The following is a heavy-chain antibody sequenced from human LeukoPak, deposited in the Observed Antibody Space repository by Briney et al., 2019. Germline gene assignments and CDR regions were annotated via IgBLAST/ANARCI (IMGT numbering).Heavy chain of an antibody. D-gene: IGHD2-15*01. CDR1: GFTFSSYD. Sequence: GGSLRLSCAASGFTFSSYDMHWVRQAPGKGLEWVALISSDGSNKLYADSVKGRFTFSRDNSKNTLYLQMNSLRGEDTAVYYCARTEYCRRGSCYGLAFDVWGQGTMVTVSS. CDR2: ISSDGSNK. V-gene: IGHV3-30-3*01. J-gene: IGHJ3*01. CDR3: ARTEYCRRGSCYGLAFDV.